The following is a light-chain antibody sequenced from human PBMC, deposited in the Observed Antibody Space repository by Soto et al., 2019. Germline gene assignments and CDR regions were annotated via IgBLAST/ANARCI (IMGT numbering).Light chain of an antibody. CDR3: QQYYSTPSWT. V-gene: IGKV4-1*01. CDR2: WAP. CDR1: QTILYSSNNKNG. J-gene: IGKJ1*01. Sequence: DIVMTQSPDSLAVSLGERATINCKSSQTILYSSNNKNGLAWFQQKQVQPPKLLIYWAPTRESVVPDRFSGSGSGTDFTLTTSSLKAEDVAFYYCQQYYSTPSWTFGQGTKVDIK.